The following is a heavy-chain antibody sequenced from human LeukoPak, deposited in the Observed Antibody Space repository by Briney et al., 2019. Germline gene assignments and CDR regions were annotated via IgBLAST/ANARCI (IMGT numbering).Heavy chain of an antibody. CDR3: AGDYGGYEAAFPI. CDR2: ISSSSGFT. Sequence: GGSLRLSCAASGFTFSDYYMTWIRRAPGKGLEWVSYISSSSGFTKYADSVRGRFTISRDNAKNSLYLQMNTLRVDDTAVYYCAGDYGGYEAAFPIWGQGTMVTVSS. D-gene: IGHD4-17*01. J-gene: IGHJ3*02. CDR1: GFTFSDYY. V-gene: IGHV3-11*05.